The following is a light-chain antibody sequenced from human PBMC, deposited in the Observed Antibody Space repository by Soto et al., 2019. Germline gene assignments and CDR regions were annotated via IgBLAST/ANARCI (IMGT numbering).Light chain of an antibody. CDR3: AAYTTSSTLV. CDR2: DVS. CDR1: SAEVGAYDY. Sequence: QSALTQPASVSGSPGQSITISCAGTSAEVGAYDYVSWYQHHPGKVPKLMIYDVSDRPSGVSTRFSGSKSANMASLTISGLQADDEADYYCAAYTTSSTLVFGGGTKLTVL. J-gene: IGLJ3*02. V-gene: IGLV2-14*03.